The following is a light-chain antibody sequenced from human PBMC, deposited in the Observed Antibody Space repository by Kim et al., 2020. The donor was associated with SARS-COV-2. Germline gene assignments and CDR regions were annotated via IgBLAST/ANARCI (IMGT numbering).Light chain of an antibody. J-gene: IGLJ1*01. CDR2: VTN. CDR3: QSYDISLSAYV. V-gene: IGLV1-40*01. Sequence: QRVTSTCTGSSSNVGAGHDVHWYQQLPGTAPKLLLSVTNNRPSGVPARCSGSKSGTSASLAITGLQAEDEAHYYCQSYDISLSAYVFGTGTKVTVL. CDR1: SSNVGAGHD.